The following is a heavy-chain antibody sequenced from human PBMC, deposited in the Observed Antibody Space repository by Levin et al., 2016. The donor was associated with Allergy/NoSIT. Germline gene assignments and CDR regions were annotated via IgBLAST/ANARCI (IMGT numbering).Heavy chain of an antibody. J-gene: IGHJ4*02. CDR2: ISSSSSYI. Sequence: VRQMPGKGLEWVSSISSSSSYIYYADSVKGRFTISRDNAKNSLYLQMNSLRAEDTAVYYCARVGSPKLEPPGFDYWGQGTLVTVSS. D-gene: IGHD1-1*01. CDR3: ARVGSPKLEPPGFDY. V-gene: IGHV3-21*01.